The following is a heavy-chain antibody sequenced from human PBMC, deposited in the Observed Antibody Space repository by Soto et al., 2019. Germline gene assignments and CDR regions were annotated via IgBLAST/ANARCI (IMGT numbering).Heavy chain of an antibody. D-gene: IGHD6-13*01. CDR3: ARGLSAGKGSPPDF. CDR1: GFTFSSFA. J-gene: IGHJ4*02. CDR2: ISGSGGST. V-gene: IGHV3-23*01. Sequence: GGSLRLSCAASGFTFSSFAMSWVRQAPGKGLDWVSAISGSGGSTYSADSVKGRFTISRDNSKNTLYLQMSSLRAEDTAVYYCARGLSAGKGSPPDFWGQGSLVPVSS.